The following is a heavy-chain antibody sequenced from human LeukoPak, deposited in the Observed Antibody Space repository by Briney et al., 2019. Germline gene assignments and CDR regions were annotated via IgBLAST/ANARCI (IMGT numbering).Heavy chain of an antibody. CDR2: ISDSGGST. CDR1: GFTFSRYA. D-gene: IGHD2-21*01. Sequence: GGSLRLSCAVSGFTFSRYAMSWVRQAPGKGLEGVSVISDSGGSTYYADSVKGRFTISRDNSKNTLYLQMNSLRAEDTALYFCARQMIVVVYGFDIWGQGTMVTVSS. CDR3: ARQMIVVVYGFDI. J-gene: IGHJ3*02. V-gene: IGHV3-23*01.